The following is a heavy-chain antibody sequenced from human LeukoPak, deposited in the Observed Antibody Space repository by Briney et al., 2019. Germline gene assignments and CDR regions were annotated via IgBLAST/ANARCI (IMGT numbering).Heavy chain of an antibody. CDR3: ARDDGSGIDWFDP. D-gene: IGHD3-10*01. J-gene: IGHJ5*02. CDR2: INPNSGGT. V-gene: IGHV1-2*02. Sequence: ASVKVSCKASGYTFTGYYMHWVRQAPGRGLEWMGWINPNSGGTNYAQKFQGRVTMTRDTSISTAYMELSRLRSDDTAVYYCARDDGSGIDWFDPWGQGTLVTVSS. CDR1: GYTFTGYY.